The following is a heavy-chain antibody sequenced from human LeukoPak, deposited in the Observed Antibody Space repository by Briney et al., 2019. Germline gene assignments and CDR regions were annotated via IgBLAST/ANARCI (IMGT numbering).Heavy chain of an antibody. CDR1: GGSISGYY. CDR3: ARVGGMATSSDAFDI. V-gene: IGHV4-59*12. CDR2: IHYSGST. Sequence: SGTLSLTCTVSGGSISGYYWTWTRQPPGKGLEWIGHIHYSGSTNYNPSLKSRVTISLDMSKNQFSLKLSSMTAADTAVYYCARVGGMATSSDAFDIWGQGTMVTVSS. J-gene: IGHJ3*02. D-gene: IGHD5-24*01.